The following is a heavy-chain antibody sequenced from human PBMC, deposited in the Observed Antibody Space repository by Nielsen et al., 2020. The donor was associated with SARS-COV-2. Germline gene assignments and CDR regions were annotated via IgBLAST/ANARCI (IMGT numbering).Heavy chain of an antibody. J-gene: IGHJ4*02. V-gene: IGHV3-74*01. D-gene: IGHD3-16*01. CDR1: AFTFSTYW. Sequence: GGSLRLSCAASAFTFSTYWMHWVRQAPGKGLVWVSRINSDGSSTSYADSVKGRFTISRDNAKNTLYQQMNSLRAEDTAVYYCVRGLQVPNGLAHRWGQGTLVTVSS. CDR2: INSDGSST. CDR3: VRGLQVPNGLAHR.